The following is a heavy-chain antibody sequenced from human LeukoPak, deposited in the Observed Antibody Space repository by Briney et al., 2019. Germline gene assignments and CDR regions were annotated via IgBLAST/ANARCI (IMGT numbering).Heavy chain of an antibody. CDR2: INRGGDT. Sequence: PGGSLRLSCAASGFTFSSHSMNWVRQPPGKGLEWVGEINRGGDTAYNPSLKSRVTISVEPSKSQFSLKLTSVTAADTAVYYCARGYRSGSYYEHWGQGTPVTVSS. CDR1: GFTFSSHS. D-gene: IGHD3-10*01. V-gene: IGHV4-34*01. J-gene: IGHJ4*02. CDR3: ARGYRSGSYYEH.